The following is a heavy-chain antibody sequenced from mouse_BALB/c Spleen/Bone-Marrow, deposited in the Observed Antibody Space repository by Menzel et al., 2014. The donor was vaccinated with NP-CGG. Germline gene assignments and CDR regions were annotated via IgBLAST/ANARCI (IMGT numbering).Heavy chain of an antibody. J-gene: IGHJ4*01. Sequence: EVMLVESGGGLVKPGGSLKLSCAASGFTFSDYYMYWVRQTPEKRLEWVATISDGGSYTDYPGSVKGRFTVSSDNAKNNRYLQMSSLKSEDTAMYFCARTYRPFALDYWGQGTSVTVSS. V-gene: IGHV5-4*02. CDR2: ISDGGSYT. D-gene: IGHD2-14*01. CDR3: ARTYRPFALDY. CDR1: GFTFSDYY.